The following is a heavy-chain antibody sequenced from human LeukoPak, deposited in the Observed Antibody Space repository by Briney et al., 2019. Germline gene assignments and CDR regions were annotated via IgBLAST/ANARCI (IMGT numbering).Heavy chain of an antibody. CDR2: MNPKSGNT. CDR1: GYTFISYD. CDR3: ARKIASTRLGVRYYYMDV. Sequence: ASVKVSCKASGYTFISYDIVWLRQATGQGLEWMGYMNPKSGNTDYVQNFQGRVTMTRDTSITTAYMESSGLRSEDTAVYYCARKIASTRLGVRYYYMDVWGEGTTVTISS. V-gene: IGHV1-8*01. D-gene: IGHD2-2*01. J-gene: IGHJ6*03.